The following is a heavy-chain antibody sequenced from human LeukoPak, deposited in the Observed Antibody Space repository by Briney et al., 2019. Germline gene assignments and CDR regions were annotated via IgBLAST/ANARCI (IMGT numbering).Heavy chain of an antibody. V-gene: IGHV3-66*01. CDR2: IYSGGST. CDR3: ARDRVLHYFDY. J-gene: IGHJ4*02. D-gene: IGHD3-16*01. CDR1: GFTVSSNY. Sequence: PGGSLRLSCAASGFTVSSNYMSWVRQAPGKGLEWVSVIYSGGSTYYADSVKGRFTISRDNSKNTLYLQMNSLRAEDTAVYYCARDRVLHYFDYWGQGALVTVSS.